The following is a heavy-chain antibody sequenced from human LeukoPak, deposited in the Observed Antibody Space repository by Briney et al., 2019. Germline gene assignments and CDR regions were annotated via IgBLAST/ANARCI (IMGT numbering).Heavy chain of an antibody. CDR2: ISGSGGST. D-gene: IGHD1-1*01. Sequence: GGSLRLSCAASGFTFSSYGMSWVRQAPGKGLEWVSAISGSGGSTYYADSVKGRFTISRDNSKNTLYLQMNSLRAEDTAVYYCAKDLEAGTTGWFDPWGQGTLVTVSS. V-gene: IGHV3-23*01. CDR1: GFTFSSYG. J-gene: IGHJ5*02. CDR3: AKDLEAGTTGWFDP.